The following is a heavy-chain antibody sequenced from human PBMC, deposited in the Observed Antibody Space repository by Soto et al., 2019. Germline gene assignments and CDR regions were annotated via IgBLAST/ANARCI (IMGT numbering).Heavy chain of an antibody. CDR3: AGTTPLQWYNREV. CDR1: GDSVSSNSAA. D-gene: IGHD1-7*01. CDR2: TYYRSRWYN. J-gene: IGHJ6*03. V-gene: IGHV6-1*01. Sequence: PSQTLSLTCAISGDSVSSNSAAWNWIRRSPSGGLEWLGRTYYRSRWYNDYAVSVRSRITINPDTSKNQFSLHLNSVTPEDTAVFYCAGTTPLQWYNREVWGKGTTVTASS.